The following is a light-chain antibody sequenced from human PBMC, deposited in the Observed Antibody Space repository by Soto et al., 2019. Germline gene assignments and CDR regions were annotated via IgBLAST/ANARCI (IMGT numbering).Light chain of an antibody. CDR3: QQSHNTPNT. CDR2: DAS. CDR1: QSISTH. V-gene: IGKV1-39*01. J-gene: IGKJ4*01. Sequence: DIQMTQSPSSLSASVGDRVAITCRTSQSISTHLNWYQQKPGRPPKLLIYDASTLQGGVPSRFSGGGSGTDFTLTITSLQPEDFATYYCQQSHNTPNTFGGGNRVEI.